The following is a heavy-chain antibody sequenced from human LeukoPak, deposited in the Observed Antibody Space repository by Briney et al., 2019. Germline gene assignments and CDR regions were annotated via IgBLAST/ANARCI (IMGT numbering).Heavy chain of an antibody. V-gene: IGHV4-38-2*02. D-gene: IGHD6-13*01. CDR2: IYHSGST. Sequence: SETLSLTCTVSGYSISSGYYWGWIRQPPGKGLEWIGSIYHSGSTYYNPSLKSRVTISVDTSKNQFSLKLSSVTAADTAVYYCARGAIAAAYTPGDWFDPWGQGTLVTVSS. CDR3: ARGAIAAAYTPGDWFDP. CDR1: GYSISSGYY. J-gene: IGHJ5*02.